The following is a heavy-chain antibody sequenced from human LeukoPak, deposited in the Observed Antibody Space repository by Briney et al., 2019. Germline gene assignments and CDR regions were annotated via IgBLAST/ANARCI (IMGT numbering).Heavy chain of an antibody. J-gene: IGHJ4*02. CDR1: RFSFSSYW. D-gene: IGHD1-26*01. V-gene: IGHV3-7*01. CDR3: ARGHGSFDS. CDR2: MNQDGSGK. Sequence: GGSLRLSCAASRFSFSSYWMSWVRQAPGKGLEWVANMNQDGSGKYYVDSVKGRFTISRDNAKNSLYLQMNSLRAEDTAVYYCARGHGSFDSWGQGTLVTVSA.